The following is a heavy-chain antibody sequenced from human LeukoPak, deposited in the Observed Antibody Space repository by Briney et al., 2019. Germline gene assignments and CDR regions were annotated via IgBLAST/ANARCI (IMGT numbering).Heavy chain of an antibody. V-gene: IGHV4-34*01. J-gene: IGHJ4*02. CDR2: INHSGST. CDR1: GGSFSGYY. D-gene: IGHD3-16*02. CDR3: ARGARTYYDYVWGSYRYTVGFDY. Sequence: PSETLSLTCAVDGGSFSGYYWSWIRQPPGKGLEWIGEINHSGSTNYNPSLKSRVTISVDTSKNQFSLKLSSVTAADTAVYYCARGARTYYDYVWGSYRYTVGFDYWGQGTLVTVSS.